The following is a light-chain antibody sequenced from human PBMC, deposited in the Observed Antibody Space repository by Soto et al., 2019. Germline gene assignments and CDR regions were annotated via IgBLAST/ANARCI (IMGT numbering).Light chain of an antibody. CDR3: NSYAASGNLWV. V-gene: IGLV2-14*01. Sequence: QSVLTQPASVSGSPGQSITISCTGTSSDVGGYNYVSWYQQHPGKAPKLMIYEVTQRPSGVPNRFSGSKSGNTASLTVSGLQAEDEADYYCNSYAASGNLWVFGGGTKLTV. CDR2: EVT. J-gene: IGLJ3*02. CDR1: SSDVGGYNY.